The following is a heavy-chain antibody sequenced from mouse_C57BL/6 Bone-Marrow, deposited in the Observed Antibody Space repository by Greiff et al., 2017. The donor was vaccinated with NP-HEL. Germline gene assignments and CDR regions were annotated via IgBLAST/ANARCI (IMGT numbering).Heavy chain of an antibody. Sequence: VKLMESGAELVRPGASVTLSCKASGYTFTDYEMHWVKQTPVHGLEWIGAIDPETGGTAYNQKFKGKAILTADKSSSTAYMELRSLTSEDSAVYYCTRFYYDYDGPWFAYWGQGTLVTVSA. CDR3: TRFYYDYDGPWFAY. D-gene: IGHD2-4*01. CDR2: IDPETGGT. CDR1: GYTFTDYE. J-gene: IGHJ3*01. V-gene: IGHV1-15*01.